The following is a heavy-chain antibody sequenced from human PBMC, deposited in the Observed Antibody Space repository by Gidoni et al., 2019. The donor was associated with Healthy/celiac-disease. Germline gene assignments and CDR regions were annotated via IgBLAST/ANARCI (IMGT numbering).Heavy chain of an antibody. D-gene: IGHD2-2*01. CDR2: ISVSGVST. CDR3: AKDRGYQLLTARFLRYYYYGMDV. Sequence: EVQLLESGGGLVQPGGSLRLSCAASGFPFSSYTMRWVRQAPGKGLEWVSAISVSGVSTYYADSVKGRFTISRDNSKNTLYLQMNSLRAEDTAVYYCAKDRGYQLLTARFLRYYYYGMDVWGQGTTVTVSS. V-gene: IGHV3-23*01. CDR1: GFPFSSYT. J-gene: IGHJ6*02.